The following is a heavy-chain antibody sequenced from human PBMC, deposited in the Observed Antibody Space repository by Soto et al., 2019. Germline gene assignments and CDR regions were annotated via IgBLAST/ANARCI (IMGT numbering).Heavy chain of an antibody. V-gene: IGHV3-33*01. J-gene: IGHJ4*02. CDR1: GFTLSSYG. D-gene: IGHD2-2*01. CDR2: IWYDGSNK. CDR3: ASLGYCSSTSCDSLGGGYEKIDY. Sequence: QVQLVESGGCVVQPGRSLRLSCAASGFTLSSYGMHWVRQAPGKGLEWVAVIWYDGSNKYYADSVKGRFTISRDNSKNTLYLQMNSLRAEDTAVYYCASLGYCSSTSCDSLGGGYEKIDYWGQGTLVTVSS.